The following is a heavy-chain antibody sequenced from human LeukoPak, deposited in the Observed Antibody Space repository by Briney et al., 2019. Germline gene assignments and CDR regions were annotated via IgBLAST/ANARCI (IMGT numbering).Heavy chain of an antibody. CDR1: GFTFSNYS. D-gene: IGHD6-13*01. J-gene: IGHJ4*02. CDR3: AKATRPIDSSSWYVDFDY. V-gene: IGHV3-21*04. Sequence: GGSLRLSCAASGFTFSNYSMNWVRQAPGKGLEWVSCISSIITYIYYADSVKGRFTISRDNAKNSLNLQMNSLRAEDTALYYCAKATRPIDSSSWYVDFDYWGQGTLVTVSS. CDR2: ISSIITYI.